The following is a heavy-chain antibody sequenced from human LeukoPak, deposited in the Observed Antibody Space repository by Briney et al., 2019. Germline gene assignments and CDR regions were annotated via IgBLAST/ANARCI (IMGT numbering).Heavy chain of an antibody. CDR1: GLTFSNAW. J-gene: IGHJ4*02. CDR3: ATDPARGIR. CDR2: IKSKTDGGTT. V-gene: IGHV3-15*01. Sequence: GGSLRLSCAASGLTFSNAWMSWVRQAPGKGLEWVGRIKSKTDGGTTDYAAPVKGRFTISRDDSKNTLYLQMNSLKTEDAAVYYCATDPARGIRWGQGSLVTVSS. D-gene: IGHD3-10*01.